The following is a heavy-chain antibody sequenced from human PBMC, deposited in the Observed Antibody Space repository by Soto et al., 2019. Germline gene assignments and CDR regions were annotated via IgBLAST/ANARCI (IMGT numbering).Heavy chain of an antibody. Sequence: GGSLRLSCAASGFTFSNAWMSWVRQAPGKGLEWIGRVKSKGDGETKDYAAPLQGRFTISRDDSKNMVYLQMNSLTIEDTGVYSCTTDPRDWGQGTQVTVSS. J-gene: IGHJ4*02. CDR3: TTDPRD. CDR2: VKSKGDGETK. CDR1: GFTFSNAW. V-gene: IGHV3-15*01.